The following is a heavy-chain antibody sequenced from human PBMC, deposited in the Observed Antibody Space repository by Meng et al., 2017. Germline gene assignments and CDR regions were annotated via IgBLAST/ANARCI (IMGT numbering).Heavy chain of an antibody. CDR3: AREGERGYCSSTSCSLISGAFDI. Sequence: GESRKISGAASGFTFSSYWMSWVRQAPGKGLEWVANIKQDGSEKYYVDSVKGRFTISRDNAKNSLYLQMNSLRAEDTAVYYCAREGERGYCSSTSCSLISGAFDIWGQGTMVTVSS. D-gene: IGHD2-2*01. J-gene: IGHJ3*02. V-gene: IGHV3-7*01. CDR1: GFTFSSYW. CDR2: IKQDGSEK.